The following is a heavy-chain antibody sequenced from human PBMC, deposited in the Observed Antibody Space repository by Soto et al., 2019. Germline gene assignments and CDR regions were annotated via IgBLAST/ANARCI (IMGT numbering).Heavy chain of an antibody. D-gene: IGHD4-17*01. V-gene: IGHV3-74*01. CDR2: ISGDGSST. CDR1: EFTFRSYW. J-gene: IGHJ3*02. Sequence: EVQLVDSGGGLVQPGGSLRLSCAASEFTFRSYWMHWVRQSPGKGLVWVSRISGDGSSTTYADSVRGRFTISRDNAKNTVYLQMDSLRAEDTAVYYCAKDPNGDYVGGFEMWGQGTMVTVSS. CDR3: AKDPNGDYVGGFEM.